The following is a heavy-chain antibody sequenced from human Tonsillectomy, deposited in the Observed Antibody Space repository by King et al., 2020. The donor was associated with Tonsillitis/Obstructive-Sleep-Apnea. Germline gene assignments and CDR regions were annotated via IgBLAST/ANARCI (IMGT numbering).Heavy chain of an antibody. CDR3: ARASRIAVAGPRDY. D-gene: IGHD6-19*01. V-gene: IGHV4-34*01. J-gene: IGHJ4*02. CDR2: INHSGST. CDR1: GGSFSGYY. Sequence: VQLQQWGAGLLKPSETLSLTCAVYGGSFSGYYWSWIRQPPGKGLEWIGEINHSGSTNYNPSLKSRVTISVDTSKNQFSLKLSSVTAADTAVYYCARASRIAVAGPRDYWGQGTLVTVSS.